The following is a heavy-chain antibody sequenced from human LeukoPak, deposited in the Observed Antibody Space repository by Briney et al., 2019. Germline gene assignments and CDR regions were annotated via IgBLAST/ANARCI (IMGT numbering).Heavy chain of an antibody. Sequence: PGGSLRLSCAASGFTFSSYSMNWVRQAPGKGLEWVSSISSSSSYIYYADSVKGRFTISRDNAKNSLHLQMNSLRAEDTAVYYCARVGYSNYDSSGGYWGQGTLVTVSS. CDR2: ISSSSSYI. CDR3: ARVGYSNYDSSGGY. D-gene: IGHD4-11*01. CDR1: GFTFSSYS. J-gene: IGHJ4*02. V-gene: IGHV3-21*01.